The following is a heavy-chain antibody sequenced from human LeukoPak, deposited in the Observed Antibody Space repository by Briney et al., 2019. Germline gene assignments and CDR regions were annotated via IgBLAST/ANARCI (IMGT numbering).Heavy chain of an antibody. D-gene: IGHD2-2*02. CDR3: ARPSNIVVVPAAIRRRGYAFDI. Sequence: PSETLSLTCAVYGGSFSGYYWSWIRQPPGKGLEWIGEINHSGITNYNPSLKSRVTISVDTSKNQFSLRLSSVTAADTAVYYCARPSNIVVVPAAIRRRGYAFDIWGQGTMVTVSS. V-gene: IGHV4-34*01. CDR2: INHSGIT. J-gene: IGHJ3*02. CDR1: GGSFSGYY.